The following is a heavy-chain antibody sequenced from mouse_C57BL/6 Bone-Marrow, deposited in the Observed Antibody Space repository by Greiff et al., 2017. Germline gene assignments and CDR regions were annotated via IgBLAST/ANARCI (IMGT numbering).Heavy chain of an antibody. J-gene: IGHJ2*01. Sequence: VQLQQSGAELVRPGTSVKVSCKASGYAFTNYLIEWVKQRPGPGLEWIGVINPGSGGTNYNEKFKGKATLTADKSSSTAYMQLSSLTSEDSAVYFCARFPFYWGQGTTLTVSS. CDR2: INPGSGGT. CDR1: GYAFTNYL. V-gene: IGHV1-54*01. CDR3: ARFPFY.